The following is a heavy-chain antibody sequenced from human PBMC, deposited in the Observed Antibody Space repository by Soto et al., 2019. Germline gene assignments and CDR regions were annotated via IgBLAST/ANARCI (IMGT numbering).Heavy chain of an antibody. CDR1: EGKRVGPGDC. CDR2: IYYSGRT. V-gene: IGHV4-39*01. Sequence: TSETQRLRKTVSEGKRVGPGDCRIMKQQPPGGGLEWIGSIYYSGRTYYTPSLRSRLTISVDTSKNQISLKLSSVTAADTAVYYCARHSGGLLHYFDICGQGTLVTRSS. J-gene: IGHJ4*02. D-gene: IGHD2-15*01. CDR3: ARHSGGLLHYFDI.